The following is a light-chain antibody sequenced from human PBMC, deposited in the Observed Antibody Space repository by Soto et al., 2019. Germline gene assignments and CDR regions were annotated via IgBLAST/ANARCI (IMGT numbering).Light chain of an antibody. J-gene: IGKJ2*01. CDR3: QQYNSYSPT. V-gene: IGKV1-5*01. CDR1: QSISSW. Sequence: DIQMTQSPSTLSASVGDRVTITCRASQSISSWLAWYQQKSGKAPKLLIYDASSLESGVPSRFSGSGSGTEFTLTISSLQPDDFATYYCQQYNSYSPTFGQGTNLEIK. CDR2: DAS.